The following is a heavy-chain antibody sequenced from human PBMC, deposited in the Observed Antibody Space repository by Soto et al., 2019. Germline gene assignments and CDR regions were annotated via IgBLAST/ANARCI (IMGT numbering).Heavy chain of an antibody. CDR1: GGSISSSSYY. Sequence: PSETLSLTCTVSGGSISSSSYYWGWIRQPPGKGLEWIGSIYYSGSTYYNPSLKSRVTISVDTSKNQFSLKLSSVTAADTAVYYCARSYCSGGSCYFGDFDYWGQGTLVTVSS. CDR2: IYYSGST. V-gene: IGHV4-39*01. CDR3: ARSYCSGGSCYFGDFDY. J-gene: IGHJ4*02. D-gene: IGHD2-15*01.